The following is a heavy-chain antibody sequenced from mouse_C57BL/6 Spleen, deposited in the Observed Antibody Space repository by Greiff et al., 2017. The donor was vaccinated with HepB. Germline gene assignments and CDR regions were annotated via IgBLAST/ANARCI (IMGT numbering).Heavy chain of an antibody. J-gene: IGHJ1*03. V-gene: IGHV1-50*01. D-gene: IGHD1-1*01. CDR1: GYTFTSYW. CDR3: AKGFYYYGSRESYWYFDV. CDR2: IDPSDSYT. Sequence: VQLQQPGAELVKPGASVKLSCKASGYTFTSYWMQWVKQRPGQGLEWIGEIDPSDSYTNYNQKFKGKATLTVDTSSSTAYMQLSSLTSEDSAVYYCAKGFYYYGSRESYWYFDVWGTGTTVTVSS.